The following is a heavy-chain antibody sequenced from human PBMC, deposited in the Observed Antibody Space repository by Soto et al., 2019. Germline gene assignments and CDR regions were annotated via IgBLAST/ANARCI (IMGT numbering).Heavy chain of an antibody. CDR3: AKDSGSGTRYDYMDV. J-gene: IGHJ6*03. CDR2: ISWNSGSI. CDR1: GFTFDDYA. Sequence: EVQLVESGGGLVQPGRSLRLSCAASGFTFDDYAMHWVRQAPGKGLEWVSGISWNSGSIGYADSVKGRFTISRDNAKNSLYLQMNSLRAEDTALYYCAKDSGSGTRYDYMDVLVKGTTVTVSS. V-gene: IGHV3-9*01.